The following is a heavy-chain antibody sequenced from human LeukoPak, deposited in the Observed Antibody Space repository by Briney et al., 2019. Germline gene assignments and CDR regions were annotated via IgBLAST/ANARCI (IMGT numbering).Heavy chain of an antibody. CDR1: GFTFSSYA. CDR2: IYSGGST. Sequence: GGSLRLSCAASGFTFSSYAMSWVRQAPGKGLEWVSVIYSGGSTYYADSVKGRFTISRDNSKNTLYLQMNSLRAEDTAVYYCAGYSGYDFSDYWGQGTLVTVSS. J-gene: IGHJ4*02. D-gene: IGHD5-12*01. V-gene: IGHV3-53*01. CDR3: AGYSGYDFSDY.